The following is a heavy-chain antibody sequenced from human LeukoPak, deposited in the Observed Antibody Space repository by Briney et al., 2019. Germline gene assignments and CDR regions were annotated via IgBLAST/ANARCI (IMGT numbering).Heavy chain of an antibody. V-gene: IGHV3-30*18. D-gene: IGHD3-22*01. CDR1: GFTFSSYG. J-gene: IGHJ3*02. Sequence: GGSLRVSCAASGFTFSSYGMHWVSQAPGKGVEWVAVISYDGSNKYYADSVKGRFTISRDNSKNTLYLQMNSLRAEDTAVYYCAKDSGYYDSSGYSDAFDIWGQGTMVTVSS. CDR3: AKDSGYYDSSGYSDAFDI. CDR2: ISYDGSNK.